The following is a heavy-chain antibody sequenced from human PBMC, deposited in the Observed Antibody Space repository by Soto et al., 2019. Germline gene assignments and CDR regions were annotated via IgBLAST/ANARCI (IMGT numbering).Heavy chain of an antibody. J-gene: IGHJ4*02. Sequence: LSLTCTVSGGSISSYYWSWIRQPPGKGLEWIGYIYYSGSTNYNPSLKSRVTISVDTSKNQFSLKLSSVTAADTAVYYCARSVYGDSPDYWGQGTLVTVSS. CDR2: IYYSGST. D-gene: IGHD4-17*01. CDR1: GGSISSYY. CDR3: ARSVYGDSPDY. V-gene: IGHV4-59*01.